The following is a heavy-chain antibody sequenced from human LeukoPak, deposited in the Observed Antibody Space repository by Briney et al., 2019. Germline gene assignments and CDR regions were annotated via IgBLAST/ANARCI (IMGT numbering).Heavy chain of an antibody. Sequence: SETLSLTCTVSGGSISSSSYYWGWIRQPPGKGLEWIGSIYYSGSTYYNPSLKSRVTISVDTSKNQFSLKLSSVTAADTAVYYCARDRFGGTIAVAGFPDDYWGQGTLVTVSS. D-gene: IGHD6-19*01. CDR2: IYYSGST. CDR1: GGSISSSSYY. J-gene: IGHJ4*02. V-gene: IGHV4-39*07. CDR3: ARDRFGGTIAVAGFPDDY.